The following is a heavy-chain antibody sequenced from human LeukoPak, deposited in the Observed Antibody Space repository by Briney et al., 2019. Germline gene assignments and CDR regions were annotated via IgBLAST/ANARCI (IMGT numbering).Heavy chain of an antibody. Sequence: SQTLSLTCSVSGGSISSGDYYWRWIRQHPGKGLEWIGYIHYSGSTYYNPSLKGRVSISVSTSKNRFSLQLSSVTAADTAVYYCARVIGYDQLDYWGQGTLVTVSS. CDR1: GGSISSGDYY. CDR3: ARVIGYDQLDY. D-gene: IGHD5-12*01. V-gene: IGHV4-31*03. CDR2: IHYSGST. J-gene: IGHJ4*02.